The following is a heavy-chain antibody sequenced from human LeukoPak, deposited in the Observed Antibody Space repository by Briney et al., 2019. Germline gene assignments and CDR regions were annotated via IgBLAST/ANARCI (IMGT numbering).Heavy chain of an antibody. CDR3: ARGLEGSSRRYDAFDI. J-gene: IGHJ3*02. Sequence: PSETLSLTCAVYGGSFSGYYWSWIRQPPGKGLERIGEINHSGSTNYNPALKSRVTISVDTSKNQFSLKLSSVTAADTAVYYCARGLEGSSRRYDAFDIWGQGTMVTVSS. V-gene: IGHV4-34*01. CDR1: GGSFSGYY. CDR2: INHSGST. D-gene: IGHD2-2*01.